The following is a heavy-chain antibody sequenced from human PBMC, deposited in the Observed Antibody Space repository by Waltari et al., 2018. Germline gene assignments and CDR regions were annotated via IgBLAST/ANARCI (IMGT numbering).Heavy chain of an antibody. CDR2: IGGGSRSYI. CDR1: GFGSRHLC. CDR3: TRDLYGSGGDWFDP. Sequence: EMQLVVSGGGLVKPGGSFSLTCATPGFGSRHLCMTWVPQAPGKGLEWVSSIGGGSRSYIFYADSVKGRFTVSRDNAKNSLYLQMNSLRAGDTAIYYCTRDLYGSGGDWFDPWGQGTLVTVSS. V-gene: IGHV3-21*03. D-gene: IGHD3-10*01. J-gene: IGHJ5*02.